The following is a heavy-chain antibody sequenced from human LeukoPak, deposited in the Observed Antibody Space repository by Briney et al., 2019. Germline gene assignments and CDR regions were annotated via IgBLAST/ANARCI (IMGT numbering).Heavy chain of an antibody. CDR3: ARTGYCSGGSCYSGFDY. CDR2: ISSSSSTI. J-gene: IGHJ4*02. CDR1: GFTFSSYA. V-gene: IGHV3-48*01. D-gene: IGHD2-15*01. Sequence: GRSLRLSCAASGFTFSSYAMHWVRQAPGKGLEWVSYISSSSSTIYYADSVKGRFTISRDNAKNSLYLQMNSLRAEDTAVYYGARTGYCSGGSCYSGFDYWGQGTLVTVSS.